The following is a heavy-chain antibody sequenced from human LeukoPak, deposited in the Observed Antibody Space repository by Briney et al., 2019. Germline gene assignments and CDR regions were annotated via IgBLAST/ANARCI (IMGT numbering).Heavy chain of an antibody. CDR2: IYDDGST. Sequence: MSSETLSLTCTVSGGSISSYYWSWIRQPPGKGLEWIGHIYDDGSTKYSPSLQSRLTLSVDTSKNHFSLKLSSVTAADTAVYYCARYSGNPTWFFDYWGQGTLVTVSS. CDR1: GGSISSYY. CDR3: ARYSGNPTWFFDY. V-gene: IGHV4-59*01. D-gene: IGHD1-26*01. J-gene: IGHJ4*02.